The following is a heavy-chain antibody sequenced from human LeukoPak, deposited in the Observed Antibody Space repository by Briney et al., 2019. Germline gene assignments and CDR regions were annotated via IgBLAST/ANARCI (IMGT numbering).Heavy chain of an antibody. CDR2: IKQDGGEK. J-gene: IGHJ4*02. CDR1: GFTFSSYW. D-gene: IGHD1-26*01. V-gene: IGHV3-7*01. Sequence: GGSLRLSCVASGFTFSSYWMTWVRQAPGKGLEWVANIKQDGGEKNYVDSVKGRFTISRDNAKNSLFLQMTSLRVEDTAVYYCARDKPGSGSFDYWGQGTLVTVSS. CDR3: ARDKPGSGSFDY.